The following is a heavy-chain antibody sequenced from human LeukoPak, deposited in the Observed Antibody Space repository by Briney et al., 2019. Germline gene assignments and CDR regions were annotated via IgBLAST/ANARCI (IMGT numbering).Heavy chain of an antibody. CDR2: ISYDGSNK. V-gene: IGHV3-30*19. CDR1: GFTFSSYG. J-gene: IGHJ4*02. D-gene: IGHD6-19*01. CDR3: ARSHIAVAGTPFDY. Sequence: GGSLRLSCAASGFTFSSYGMHWVRQAPGKGLEWVAVISYDGSNKYYADSVKGRFTISRDNSKNTLYLQMNSLRAEDTAVYYCARSHIAVAGTPFDYWGQGTLVTVSS.